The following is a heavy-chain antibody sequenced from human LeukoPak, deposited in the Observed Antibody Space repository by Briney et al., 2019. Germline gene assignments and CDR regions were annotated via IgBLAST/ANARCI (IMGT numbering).Heavy chain of an antibody. Sequence: ASVKVSCKASSYTLNSFGISWVRQAPGQGLEWMGWISAYNGNTNYAQNLQGRVTMTTDTSTSTAYMELRSLRSDDTAVYFCAKRGVVIRVILVGFHKEAYYFDSWGQGALVTISS. J-gene: IGHJ4*02. CDR2: ISAYNGNT. D-gene: IGHD3-22*01. CDR3: AKRGVVIRVILVGFHKEAYYFDS. CDR1: SYTLNSFG. V-gene: IGHV1-18*01.